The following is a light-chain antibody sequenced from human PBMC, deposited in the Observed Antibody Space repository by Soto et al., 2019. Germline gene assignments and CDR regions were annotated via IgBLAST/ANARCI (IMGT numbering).Light chain of an antibody. V-gene: IGLV2-8*01. Sequence: QSVLTQVPSASGSPGQSVTISCTGTSSDVGNYNYVSWYQQHPGKAPKLMIYEVTKRPSGVPDRFSGSKSGNTVSLTVSGLQAEDEADYYCSSYAGSNILFGGGTKLTVL. CDR3: SSYAGSNIL. CDR1: SSDVGNYNY. CDR2: EVT. J-gene: IGLJ2*01.